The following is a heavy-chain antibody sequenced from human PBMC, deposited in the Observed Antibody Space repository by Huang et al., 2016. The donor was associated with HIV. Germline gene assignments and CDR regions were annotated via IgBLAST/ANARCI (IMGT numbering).Heavy chain of an antibody. CDR3: ARGGGSDSPEAFHL. V-gene: IGHV3-43*01. J-gene: IGHJ3*01. CDR2: ISWDGVRK. Sequence: EVQLVESGGNVVQPGGSLRLSCAASGFTFDDYTQHWVRQAPGKGLEWVSLISWDGVRKSYADAVKGRFTSSRDSSKNSLLLQMTSLTTDDTALYYCARGGGSDSPEAFHLWGQGTMVTVSS. CDR1: GFTFDDYT. D-gene: IGHD2-15*01.